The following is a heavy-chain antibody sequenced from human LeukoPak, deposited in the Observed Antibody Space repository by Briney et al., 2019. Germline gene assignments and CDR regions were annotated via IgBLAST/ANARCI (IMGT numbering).Heavy chain of an antibody. D-gene: IGHD1-26*01. CDR1: GYTFTSYG. J-gene: IGHJ4*02. CDR2: IIPIFGTA. Sequence: SVTVSCKASGYTFTSYGISWVRQAPGQGLEWMGGIIPIFGTANYAQKFQGRVTITADESTSTAYMELSSLRSEDTAVYYCARQALVGATDYWGQGTLVTVSS. CDR3: ARQALVGATDY. V-gene: IGHV1-69*13.